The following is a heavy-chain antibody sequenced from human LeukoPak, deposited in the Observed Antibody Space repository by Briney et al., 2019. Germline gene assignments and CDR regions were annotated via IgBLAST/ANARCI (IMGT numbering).Heavy chain of an antibody. J-gene: IGHJ4*02. CDR3: GGGIWFGGAYFDY. CDR1: GGSFSGYY. V-gene: IGHV4-34*01. CDR2: INHSGST. D-gene: IGHD3-10*01. Sequence: SETLSLTCAVYGGSFSGYYWSWIRQPPGKGLEWIGEINHSGSTNYNPSLKSRVTISVDTSKNQFSLKLSSVTAADTAVYYCGGGIWFGGAYFDYWGQGTLVTVSS.